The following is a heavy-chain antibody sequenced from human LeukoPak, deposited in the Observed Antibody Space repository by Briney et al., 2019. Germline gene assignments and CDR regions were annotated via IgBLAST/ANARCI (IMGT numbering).Heavy chain of an antibody. J-gene: IGHJ5*02. Sequence: ASVKVSCKASGYTFTSYGISWVRLAPGQGLEWMGWISAYNGNTNYAQKLQGRVTMTTDTSTSTAYMELRSLRSDDTAVYYCATLHGDYGRGGAYNWFDPWGQGTLVTVSS. D-gene: IGHD4-17*01. CDR1: GYTFTSYG. V-gene: IGHV1-18*04. CDR3: ATLHGDYGRGGAYNWFDP. CDR2: ISAYNGNT.